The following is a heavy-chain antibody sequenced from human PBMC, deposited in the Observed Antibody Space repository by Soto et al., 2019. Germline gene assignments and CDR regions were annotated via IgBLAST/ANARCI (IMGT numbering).Heavy chain of an antibody. J-gene: IGHJ4*02. D-gene: IGHD4-4*01. Sequence: PGGSLRLSCAASGFTVSSNYMNWVRQAPGKGLEWVSVTYSGGSTYYADSVKGRFTISRDNSKNTLYLQMNSLRVEDTAVYYCARDWRGYSDYFDYWGQGTLVTVSS. CDR3: ARDWRGYSDYFDY. V-gene: IGHV3-66*01. CDR1: GFTVSSNY. CDR2: TYSGGST.